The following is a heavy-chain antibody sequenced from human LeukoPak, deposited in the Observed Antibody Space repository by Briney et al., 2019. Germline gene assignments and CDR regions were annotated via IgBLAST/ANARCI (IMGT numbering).Heavy chain of an antibody. CDR3: AKDPSYCSGGSCFPLDY. CDR1: GFTFSSYG. D-gene: IGHD2-15*01. J-gene: IGHJ4*02. Sequence: GGSLRLSCAASGFTFSSYGMHWVRQAPGKGLEWVAVISYDGSNKYYADSVRGRFTISRDNSKNTLYLQMNSLRAEDTAVYYCAKDPSYCSGGSCFPLDYWGQGTLVTVSS. V-gene: IGHV3-30*18. CDR2: ISYDGSNK.